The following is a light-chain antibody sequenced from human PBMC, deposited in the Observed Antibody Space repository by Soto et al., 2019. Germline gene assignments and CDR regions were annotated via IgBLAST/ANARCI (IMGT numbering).Light chain of an antibody. CDR1: QSVSSNY. CDR3: QQYGSSGLT. CDR2: DAS. Sequence: EIVLTQSTGTVSLSPGERATLSCRASQSVSSNYLAWYQQKPGQAPRLLIYDASSRATGIPDRFSGSGSGTDFTLTISRLEPEDFAVYYCQQYGSSGLTFGGGTKVEIK. J-gene: IGKJ4*01. V-gene: IGKV3-20*01.